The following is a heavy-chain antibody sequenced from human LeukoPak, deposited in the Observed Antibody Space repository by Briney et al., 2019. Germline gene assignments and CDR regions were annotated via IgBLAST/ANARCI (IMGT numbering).Heavy chain of an antibody. Sequence: SETLSLTCTVSGGSISNNYWSWFRQPPGKGLEWIGYIYYSGSTSYNPSLKSRVTISVDTSKSQFSLKLSSVTAADTAVYYCASHKGFWGRGTLVTVSS. V-gene: IGHV4-59*01. CDR3: ASHKGF. CDR1: GGSISNNY. J-gene: IGHJ4*02. CDR2: IYYSGST.